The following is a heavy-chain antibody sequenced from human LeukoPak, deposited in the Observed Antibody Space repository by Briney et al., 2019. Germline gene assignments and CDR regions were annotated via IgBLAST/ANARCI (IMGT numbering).Heavy chain of an antibody. CDR3: ARDLWSYQGGRYFDY. Sequence: ASVKVSCKASGGTFSSYAISWVRQAPGQGLEWMGGVIPIFGTANYAQKFQGRVTMTRDMSTSTVYMELSSLRSEDTAVYYCARDLWSYQGGRYFDYWGQGTLVTVSS. J-gene: IGHJ4*02. CDR1: GGTFSSYA. V-gene: IGHV1-69*05. D-gene: IGHD1-26*01. CDR2: VIPIFGTA.